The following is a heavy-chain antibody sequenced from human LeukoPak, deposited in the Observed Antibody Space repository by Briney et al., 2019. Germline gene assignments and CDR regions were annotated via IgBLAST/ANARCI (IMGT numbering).Heavy chain of an antibody. Sequence: GGSLRLSCAASGFTFSSYAMSWVRQAPGKGLEWVSAISGSGGTTYYADSVKGRFTISRDNSKNALYLQMNSLRAEDTAIYYCAKGSATWSYYFDYWGQGTLVTVS. V-gene: IGHV3-23*01. CDR2: ISGSGGTT. CDR1: GFTFSSYA. J-gene: IGHJ4*02. CDR3: AKGSATWSYYFDY. D-gene: IGHD2-8*02.